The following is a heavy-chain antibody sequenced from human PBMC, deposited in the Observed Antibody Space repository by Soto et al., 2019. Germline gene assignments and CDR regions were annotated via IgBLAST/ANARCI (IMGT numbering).Heavy chain of an antibody. D-gene: IGHD2-2*01. J-gene: IGHJ4*02. CDR1: GYTFTSHG. Sequence: QVQLVQSGAEVKKPGASVKVSCKTSGYTFTSHGISWVRQAPGQGLEWMGWISAYNGNTNYAQKLQGRVTMTTDTPTSTADMELRSLRSDDTAVYYCATTYCSRARCYSDYWGEGTLVTVSS. CDR2: ISAYNGNT. CDR3: ATTYCSRARCYSDY. V-gene: IGHV1-18*04.